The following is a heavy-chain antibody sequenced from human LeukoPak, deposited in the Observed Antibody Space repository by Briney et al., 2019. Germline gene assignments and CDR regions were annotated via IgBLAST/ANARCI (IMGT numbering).Heavy chain of an antibody. J-gene: IGHJ4*02. CDR3: ARFIVSGGYFDY. CDR2: INPSGGST. V-gene: IGHV1-46*01. CDR1: GYTFTSYY. D-gene: IGHD2-21*01. Sequence: ASVKVSCKASGYTFTSYYMHWVRQAPGLGLEWMGMINPSGGSTSYAQKFQGRVTMTRDTSTSTVYMELSSLRSEDTAVYYCARFIVSGGYFDYWGQGTLVTVSS.